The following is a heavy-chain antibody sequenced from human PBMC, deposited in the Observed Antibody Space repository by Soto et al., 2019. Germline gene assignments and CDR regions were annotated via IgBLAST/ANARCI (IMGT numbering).Heavy chain of an antibody. CDR1: VFTFSSYG. CDR2: IWYDGSNK. CDR3: ASSPMGATTPGHYYYYGMEV. Sequence: VGSLRLSCASSVFTFSSYGMHCVRHAPGKWLEWVAVIWYDGSNKYYADSVKGRFTISRDNSKNTLYLQMNSLRAEDTAVYYCASSPMGATTPGHYYYYGMEVWGQGTTVSVSS. D-gene: IGHD1-26*01. V-gene: IGHV3-33*01. J-gene: IGHJ6*01.